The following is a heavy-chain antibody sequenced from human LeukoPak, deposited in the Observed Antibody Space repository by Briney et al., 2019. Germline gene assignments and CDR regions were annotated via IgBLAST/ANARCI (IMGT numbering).Heavy chain of an antibody. D-gene: IGHD6-19*01. J-gene: IGHJ4*02. CDR1: GYTFTSYG. Sequence: ASVKVSCKASGYTFTSYGISWVRQAPGQGLEWMGGIIPIFGTANYAQKFQGRVTITADESTSTAYMELSSLRSEDTAVYYCATSPRRDSSGWQPFDYWGQGTLVTVPS. CDR2: IIPIFGTA. V-gene: IGHV1-69*13. CDR3: ATSPRRDSSGWQPFDY.